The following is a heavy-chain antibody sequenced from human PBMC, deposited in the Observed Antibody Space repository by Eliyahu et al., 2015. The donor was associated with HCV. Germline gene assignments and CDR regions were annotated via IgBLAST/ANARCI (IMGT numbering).Heavy chain of an antibody. J-gene: IGHJ4*02. D-gene: IGHD5-24*01. Sequence: QVQLQQWGAGLLKPSETLSLTCAVYGGSFSGYHWSWIRQPPGKGLEWIGEIIPSGSTYYNPSLKSRLTISIDTSKNQFSLQVSSVTAADTATYYCVRGPDRAKMGYWGQGTLVTVSS. V-gene: IGHV4-34*01. CDR3: VRGPDRAKMGY. CDR1: GGSFSGYH. CDR2: IIPSGST.